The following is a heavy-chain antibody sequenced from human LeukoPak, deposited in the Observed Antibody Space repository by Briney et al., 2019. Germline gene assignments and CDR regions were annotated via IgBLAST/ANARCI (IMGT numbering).Heavy chain of an antibody. Sequence: ASVKVSCKASGYTFTSYYMHWVRQAPGQGLEWMGIINPSGGSTSYAQKFQGRVTMTRDTSTSTVYMELSSLRSEDTAVYYCARDPTRSYYYDSSGYYEDYWGQGTLVTVSS. CDR3: ARDPTRSYYYDSSGYYEDY. V-gene: IGHV1-46*01. J-gene: IGHJ4*02. D-gene: IGHD3-22*01. CDR1: GYTFTSYY. CDR2: INPSGGST.